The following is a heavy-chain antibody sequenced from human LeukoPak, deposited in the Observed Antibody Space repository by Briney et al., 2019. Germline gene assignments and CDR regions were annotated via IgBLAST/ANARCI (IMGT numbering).Heavy chain of an antibody. CDR2: ISSSSSYL. CDR1: GFTFSTYT. D-gene: IGHD2-15*01. J-gene: IGHJ5*02. Sequence: GGSLRLSSAASGFTFSTYTMNWVRQAPGKGLEWVSSISSSSSYLYYADSVKGRFTSSRDNAKNSLYLQMNSLRAEDTAVYYCARDCSGGSCYQWFDPWGQGTLVTVSS. V-gene: IGHV3-21*01. CDR3: ARDCSGGSCYQWFDP.